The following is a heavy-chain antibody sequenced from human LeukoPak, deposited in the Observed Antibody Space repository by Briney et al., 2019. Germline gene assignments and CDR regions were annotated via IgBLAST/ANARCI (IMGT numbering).Heavy chain of an antibody. D-gene: IGHD3-10*01. CDR2: ISGSGGST. CDR3: AKVYEYGSGSYYRVYYYYYMDV. V-gene: IGHV3-23*01. Sequence: GGSLRLSCAASGFTFNNYAMSWVRQAPGKGLEWVSAISGSGGSTYYADSVKGRFTISRDNSKNTLYLQMNSLRAEDTAVYYCAKVYEYGSGSYYRVYYYYYMDVWGKGTTVTISS. J-gene: IGHJ6*03. CDR1: GFTFNNYA.